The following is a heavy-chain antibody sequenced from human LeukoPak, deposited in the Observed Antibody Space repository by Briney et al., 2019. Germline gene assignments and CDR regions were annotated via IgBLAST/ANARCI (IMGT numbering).Heavy chain of an antibody. CDR2: ISSNGYNT. CDR3: AKYSLPLWFGEFDP. Sequence: GGSLRLSCAASGFTFSSYVMYWVRQAPGKGLEYVSTISSNGYNTYYADSVKGRFTISRDNSKNTLYLQMNSLRAEDTAVYYCAKYSLPLWFGEFDPWGQGTLVTVSS. V-gene: IGHV3-64*04. CDR1: GFTFSSYV. D-gene: IGHD3-10*01. J-gene: IGHJ5*02.